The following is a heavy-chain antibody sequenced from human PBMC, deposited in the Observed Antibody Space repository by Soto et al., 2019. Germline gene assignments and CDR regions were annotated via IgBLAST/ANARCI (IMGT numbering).Heavy chain of an antibody. V-gene: IGHV1-2*02. CDR3: ASYSSSSAYAFDI. D-gene: IGHD6-6*01. CDR2: INPNSGGT. Sequence: ASVKVSCKASGYTFTGYYMHWVRQAPGQGLEWMGWINPNSGGTNYAQKFQGRVTMTRDTSISTAYMELSRLRTDDTAVYYCASYSSSSAYAFDIWGQGTMVTLSS. J-gene: IGHJ3*02. CDR1: GYTFTGYY.